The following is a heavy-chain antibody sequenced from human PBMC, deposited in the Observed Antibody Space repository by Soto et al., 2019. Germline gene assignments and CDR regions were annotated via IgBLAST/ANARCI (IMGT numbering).Heavy chain of an antibody. D-gene: IGHD2-2*02. CDR2: ISWNSGSI. CDR1: GFTFGDYA. J-gene: IGHJ4*02. V-gene: IGHV3-9*01. CDR3: AKGYCSSTRCYIDY. Sequence: PGGSLRLSCAASGFTFGDYAMYWVRQAPGKGLEWVSGISWNSGSIGYADSVKGRFTISRDNAKNSLYLQMNSLRTEDTALYYCAKGYCSSTRCYIDYWGQGTLVTVSS.